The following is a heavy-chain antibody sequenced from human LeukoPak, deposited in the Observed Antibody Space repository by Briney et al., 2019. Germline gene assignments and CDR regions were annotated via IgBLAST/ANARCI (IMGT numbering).Heavy chain of an antibody. CDR2: ISYDGSNK. D-gene: IGHD5-24*01. CDR3: ARAPATITGYFDY. V-gene: IGHV3-30*04. J-gene: IGHJ4*02. CDR1: GFTFSSYA. Sequence: GRSLRLSCAASGFTFSSYAMHWVRQAPGKGLEWVAVISYDGSNKYYADSVKGRFTISRDNSKNTLYLQMNSLRAEDTAVYYCARAPATITGYFDYWGQGTLVTVSS.